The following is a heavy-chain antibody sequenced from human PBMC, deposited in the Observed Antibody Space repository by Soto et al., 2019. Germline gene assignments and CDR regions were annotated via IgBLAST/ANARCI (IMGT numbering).Heavy chain of an antibody. CDR3: ARSSDGFYYYAGMDV. CDR1: GFTFNSYA. CDR2: ISGSGGGT. J-gene: IGHJ6*02. Sequence: GGSLRLSCAASGFTFNSYAMTWVRQAPGKGLEWVSGISGSGGGTYYADSVKGRFTISRDNSKTTLYLQMDSLRAEDTALYYCARSSDGFYYYAGMDVWGQGTTVTVSS. V-gene: IGHV3-23*01.